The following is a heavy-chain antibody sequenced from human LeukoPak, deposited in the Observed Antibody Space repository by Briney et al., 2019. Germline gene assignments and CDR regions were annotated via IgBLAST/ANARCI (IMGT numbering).Heavy chain of an antibody. Sequence: GSSVKVSCTASGGTFSSYAISWVRQATGQGLEWMGWMNPNSGNTGYAQKFQGRVTMTRNTSISTAYMELSSLRSEDTAVYYCARGGYGSSWYEGYYYYGMDVWGQGTTVTVSS. CDR2: MNPNSGNT. J-gene: IGHJ6*02. D-gene: IGHD6-13*01. CDR3: ARGGYGSSWYEGYYYYGMDV. CDR1: GGTFSSYA. V-gene: IGHV1-8*02.